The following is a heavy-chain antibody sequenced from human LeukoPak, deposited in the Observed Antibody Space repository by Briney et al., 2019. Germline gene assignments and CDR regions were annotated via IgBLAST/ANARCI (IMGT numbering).Heavy chain of an antibody. Sequence: GGSLRLSCAASGFTFSGSGMHWVRQAPGKGLEWVTFIRYDGSNKYYTDSVKGRFTISRDNSKNTLYLRMDSLRAEDTAVYYCARDYDFWSGYYSPTRGYFGYWGQGTLVTVSS. V-gene: IGHV3-30*02. D-gene: IGHD3-3*01. CDR3: ARDYDFWSGYYSPTRGYFGY. CDR2: IRYDGSNK. J-gene: IGHJ4*02. CDR1: GFTFSGSG.